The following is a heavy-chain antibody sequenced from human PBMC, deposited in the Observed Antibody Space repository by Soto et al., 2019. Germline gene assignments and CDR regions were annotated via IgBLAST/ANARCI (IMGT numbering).Heavy chain of an antibody. Sequence: QVQLVQSGAEVKKPGASVKVSCKASGYTFSSYGFSWVRQAPGQGLEWMGWISPYNGNTNYAQKLQGRVTMTTDTSTSTAYMELRGLRSDDTAVYYCARDTFSSGWYNFDYWGQGTLVTVSS. CDR2: ISPYNGNT. CDR3: ARDTFSSGWYNFDY. CDR1: GYTFSSYG. D-gene: IGHD6-19*01. J-gene: IGHJ4*02. V-gene: IGHV1-18*01.